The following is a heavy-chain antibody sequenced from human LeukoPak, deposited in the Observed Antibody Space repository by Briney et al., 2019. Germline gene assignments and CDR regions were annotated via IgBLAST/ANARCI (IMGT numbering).Heavy chain of an antibody. D-gene: IGHD4-17*01. V-gene: IGHV4-39*01. CDR3: ARQEAVTPRRTHYYAMDV. J-gene: IGHJ6*02. CDR1: GGSISSRSYY. Sequence: SETLSLTCTVSGGSISSRSYYWGWIRQPPGKGLEWIGCIYYTGYTYDNPSLRSRITMAVDTPKNQFSLQLSSVTAADTAVYYCARQEAVTPRRTHYYAMDVWGPGTTVTVSS. CDR2: IYYTGYT.